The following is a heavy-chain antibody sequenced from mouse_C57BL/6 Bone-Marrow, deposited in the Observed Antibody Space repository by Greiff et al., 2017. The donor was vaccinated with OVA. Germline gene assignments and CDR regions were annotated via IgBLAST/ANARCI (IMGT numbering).Heavy chain of an antibody. V-gene: IGHV1-81*01. CDR2: IYPRSGNT. CDR1: GYTFTSYG. Sequence: VQLQQSGAELARPGASVKLSCKASGYTFTSYGISWVKQRTGQGLEWIGEIYPRSGNTYYNEKFKGKATLTADKSSSTAYMELRSLTSEDSAVYFCARWGKDCFHYHAMDYWGQGTSVTVSS. J-gene: IGHJ4*01. CDR3: ARWGKDCFHYHAMDY.